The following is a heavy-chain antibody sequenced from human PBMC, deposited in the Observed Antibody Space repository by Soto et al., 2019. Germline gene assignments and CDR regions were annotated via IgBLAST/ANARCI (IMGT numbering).Heavy chain of an antibody. V-gene: IGHV1-58*01. D-gene: IGHD3-22*01. CDR3: VASRGDYYDSSGYFDP. CDR2: IVVGSGNT. CDR1: GFTFISSA. Sequence: QMQLVQSGPEVKKPGTSVKVSCKASGFTFISSAVQRVRQARGQRLEWIGWIVVGSGNTNYAQKFQERVTITRDMSTSTAYMELSSLRSEDTAVYYCVASRGDYYDSSGYFDPWGQGTLVTVSS. J-gene: IGHJ5*02.